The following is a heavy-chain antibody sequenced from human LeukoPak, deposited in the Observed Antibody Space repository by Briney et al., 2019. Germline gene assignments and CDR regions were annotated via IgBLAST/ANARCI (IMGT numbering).Heavy chain of an antibody. D-gene: IGHD3-9*01. CDR1: GGSFSGYY. Sequence: PSETLSLTCAVYGGSFSGYYWSWIRQPPGKGLEWIGEINHSGSTNYNPSLKSRVTISVDTSKNQFSLKLSSVTAADTAVYYCARRGGLRYFDWLFNWFDPWGQGTLVTVSS. CDR3: ARRGGLRYFDWLFNWFDP. J-gene: IGHJ5*02. CDR2: INHSGST. V-gene: IGHV4-34*01.